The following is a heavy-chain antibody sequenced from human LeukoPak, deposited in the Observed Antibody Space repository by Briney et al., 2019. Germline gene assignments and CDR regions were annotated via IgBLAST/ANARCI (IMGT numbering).Heavy chain of an antibody. CDR1: GYTFTSYY. CDR2: INPSGGST. CDR3: ARAMYYYDSSGYYYYYYYMDV. V-gene: IGHV1-46*01. J-gene: IGHJ6*03. D-gene: IGHD3-22*01. Sequence: ASVKVSCKASGYTFTSYYMHWVRQAPGQGLEWMGIINPSGGSTSYAQKFQGRVTMTRDTSTSTVYMELSSLRSEDTAVYYCARAMYYYDSSGYYYYYYYMDVWGQGTLVTVSS.